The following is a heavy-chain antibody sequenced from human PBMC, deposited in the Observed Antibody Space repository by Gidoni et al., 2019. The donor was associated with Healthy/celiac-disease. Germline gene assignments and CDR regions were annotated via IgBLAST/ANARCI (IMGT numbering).Heavy chain of an antibody. CDR1: GFTFSSYG. J-gene: IGHJ5*02. CDR3: ARDLSYYDFWSGSPNYNWFDP. Sequence: QVQLVESGGGVVQPGRSLRLSCAASGFTFSSYGRPWARQAPGKGLELVAVIWDDGSNKDYADSVKGRFTISRDNSKNTLYLQMNSLGAEDTAVYYCARDLSYYDFWSGSPNYNWFDPWGQGTLVTVSS. D-gene: IGHD3-3*01. V-gene: IGHV3-33*01. CDR2: IWDDGSNK.